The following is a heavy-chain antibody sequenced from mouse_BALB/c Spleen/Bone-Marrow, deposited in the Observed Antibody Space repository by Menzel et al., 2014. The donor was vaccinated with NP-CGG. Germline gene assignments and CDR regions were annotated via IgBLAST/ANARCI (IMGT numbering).Heavy chain of an antibody. CDR1: GFNIKDYY. J-gene: IGHJ2*01. D-gene: IGHD4-1*01. CDR2: IDPEKGNT. V-gene: IGHV14-1*02. Sequence: DVQLQESWAELVRPGALVKLSCKASGFNIKDYYLHWVKQGPEQGLEWIGWIDPEKGNTKYDPKFQGKASIIADTSSNTAYLQLSSLTSEDTAVYYCARGAWARGYFDYWGQGTTLTVSS. CDR3: ARGAWARGYFDY.